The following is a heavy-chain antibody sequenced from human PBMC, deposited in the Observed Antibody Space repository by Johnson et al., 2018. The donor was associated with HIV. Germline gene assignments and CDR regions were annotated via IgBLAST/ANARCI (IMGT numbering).Heavy chain of an antibody. CDR1: GFTFSSYG. J-gene: IGHJ3*02. V-gene: IGHV3-30*02. CDR3: AGMGDAFDI. D-gene: IGHD1-14*01. CDR2: IRYDGSNN. Sequence: VQLVESGGGVVQPGGSLRLSCAASGFTFSSYGMHWVRQAPGKGLEWVAFIRYDGSNNYYADSVKGRFNISRDDSKNTLYLQMNSLKTEDTAVYFCAGMGDAFDIWGQGTMLTVSS.